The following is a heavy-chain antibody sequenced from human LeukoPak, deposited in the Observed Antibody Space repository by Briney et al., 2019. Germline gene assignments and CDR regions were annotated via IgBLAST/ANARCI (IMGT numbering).Heavy chain of an antibody. V-gene: IGHV1-2*06. CDR2: INPNSGGT. Sequence: ASVKVSCKASGYTFTGYYIHWVRQAPGQGLDWMGRINPNSGGTNYAQKFQGRVTVTRDTSISTAYMELSRLRSDDTAVYYCARGPLTHRFDYWGQGTLVSVSS. CDR3: ARGPLTHRFDY. CDR1: GYTFTGYY. D-gene: IGHD1-14*01. J-gene: IGHJ4*02.